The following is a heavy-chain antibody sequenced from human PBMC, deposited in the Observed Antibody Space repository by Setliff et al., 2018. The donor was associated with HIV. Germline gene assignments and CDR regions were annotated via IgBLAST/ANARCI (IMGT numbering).Heavy chain of an antibody. J-gene: IGHJ3*02. CDR1: GGTISNYG. V-gene: IGHV1-69*13. Sequence: AASVKVSCKAPGGTISNYGISWVRQAPGQGFEWMGGIIPIFGTANYAQKFQGRVTITADESTNTAYMDLSSLRSDDTAVYYCVTGGSSGAFDIWGQGTMVTVSS. CDR3: VTGGSSGAFDI. D-gene: IGHD6-13*01. CDR2: IIPIFGTA.